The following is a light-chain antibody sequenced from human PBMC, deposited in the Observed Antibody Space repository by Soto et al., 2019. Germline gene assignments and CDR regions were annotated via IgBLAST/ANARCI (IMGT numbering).Light chain of an antibody. Sequence: AVRVTQSASSLSASVGDRVTITCRASQRFXSDLVWYQQKPGKAPNVLXYGASNLQSGGPPRLSGSGSGTDFTLAISSLHPEYSATYYCLQDINDTCTFGQGTKVDIK. CDR3: LQDINDTCT. V-gene: IGKV1-6*01. CDR2: GAS. J-gene: IGKJ1*01. CDR1: QRFXSD.